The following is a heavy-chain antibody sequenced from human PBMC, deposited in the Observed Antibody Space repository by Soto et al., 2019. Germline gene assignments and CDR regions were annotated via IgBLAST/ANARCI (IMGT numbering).Heavy chain of an antibody. D-gene: IGHD6-25*01. V-gene: IGHV3-15*01. Sequence: EVQLVESGGGLVKPGGSLRLSCAASGFTFSNAWMSWVRQAPGKGLEWVGRIKSKTDGGTTDYAAPVKGRFTISRDDSKNTLYLQMNSVNAGDTDLYYCNSAAADWGQGTLVTVSS. CDR2: IKSKTDGGTT. CDR3: NSAAAD. J-gene: IGHJ4*02. CDR1: GFTFSNAW.